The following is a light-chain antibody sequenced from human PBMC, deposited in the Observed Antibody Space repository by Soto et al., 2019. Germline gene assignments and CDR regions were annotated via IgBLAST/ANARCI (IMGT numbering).Light chain of an antibody. V-gene: IGLV2-14*01. CDR3: SSYTIRSTVV. CDR2: EVY. J-gene: IGLJ1*01. Sequence: QSALTQPASVSRSPGQSITISCTGTSSDVGAYKYVSWYQHHPGKAPKLMIFEVYDRPSGVSNRFSGSKSGNTASLAISGPQAEEEADYYCSSYTIRSTVVFGTGTKLTVL. CDR1: SSDVGAYKY.